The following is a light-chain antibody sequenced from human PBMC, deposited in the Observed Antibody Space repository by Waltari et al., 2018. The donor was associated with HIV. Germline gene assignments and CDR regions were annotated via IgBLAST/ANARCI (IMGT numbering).Light chain of an antibody. V-gene: IGLV2-11*01. J-gene: IGLJ2*01. CDR1: SSDVGGYNY. CDR3: CSYAGSYTLV. Sequence: QSSLTQPRSVSGSPGQSVTITCTGTSSDVGGYNYVSWYQQHPGKAPKRLIYAVSKLPSGVPDRFSGSKSGNTASLTISGLQSEDEADYYCCSYAGSYTLVFGGGTKLTVL. CDR2: AVS.